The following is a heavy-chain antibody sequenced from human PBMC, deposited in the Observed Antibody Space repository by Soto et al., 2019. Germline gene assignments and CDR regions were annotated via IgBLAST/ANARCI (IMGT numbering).Heavy chain of an antibody. Sequence: QVQLVESGGGLVKPGGSLRLSCTVSGFTFSDYYMSWIRQAPGKGLEWLSYISSSGSMIQYADSVKGRFTISRDNAKNSRYLQMKSLSAEDTAVYYCAREAFDSDALDMWGQGTMVTVSS. CDR1: GFTFSDYY. J-gene: IGHJ3*02. V-gene: IGHV3-11*01. CDR3: AREAFDSDALDM. D-gene: IGHD3-22*01. CDR2: ISSSGSMI.